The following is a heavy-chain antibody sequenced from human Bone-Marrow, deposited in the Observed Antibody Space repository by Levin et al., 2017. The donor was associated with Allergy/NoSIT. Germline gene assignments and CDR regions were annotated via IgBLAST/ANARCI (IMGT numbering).Heavy chain of an antibody. CDR3: ARGSVYDWAH. Sequence: ASVKVSCKTSGFTFTDYYMHWVRQAPGQGLEWMGRINPNSGATKYIQKFQGRVTMTRDTSISTVYMELSRLTSDDTAVFFCARGSVYDWAHWGQGSLVTVSS. V-gene: IGHV1-2*06. CDR1: GFTFTDYY. D-gene: IGHD5/OR15-5a*01. J-gene: IGHJ4*02. CDR2: INPNSGAT.